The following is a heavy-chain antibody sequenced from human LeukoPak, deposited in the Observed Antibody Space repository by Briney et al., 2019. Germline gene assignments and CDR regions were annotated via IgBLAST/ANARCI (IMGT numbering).Heavy chain of an antibody. CDR3: ARQGILYGGNPAY. Sequence: ESLKISFKGSGYSFTSYWIGWVRQMPGKGLEWMGIIYPGDSDTRYSPSFQGQVTISAHKSISTAYLQWSSLKASDTAMYYCARQGILYGGNPAYWGQGTLVTVSS. J-gene: IGHJ4*02. CDR1: GYSFTSYW. CDR2: IYPGDSDT. D-gene: IGHD4-23*01. V-gene: IGHV5-51*01.